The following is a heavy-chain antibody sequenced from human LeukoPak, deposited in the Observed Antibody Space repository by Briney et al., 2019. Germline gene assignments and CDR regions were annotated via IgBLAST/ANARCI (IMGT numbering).Heavy chain of an antibody. D-gene: IGHD3-9*01. Sequence: KPSQTPSLTCTVSGGSISSGTYYWSWVRQPAGKGLEWIGRVYTSGSTRYNPSLKSRVTISIDTSKNVFSLQLSSVTAADTAVYYCAREKVFRYFDRTGGDYYYYMDVWGKGTTVTVSS. J-gene: IGHJ6*03. V-gene: IGHV4-61*02. CDR2: VYTSGST. CDR1: GGSISSGTYY. CDR3: AREKVFRYFDRTGGDYYYYMDV.